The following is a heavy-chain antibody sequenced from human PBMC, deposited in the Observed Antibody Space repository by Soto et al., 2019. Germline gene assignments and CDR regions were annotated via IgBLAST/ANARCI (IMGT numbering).Heavy chain of an antibody. V-gene: IGHV1-3*01. J-gene: IGHJ4*02. CDR3: ARLPRIGVAVYDF. D-gene: IGHD6-19*01. Sequence: VQLVQSGSEVKKPGASVRVTCKASGYTFTYNAIHWVRQAPGKRLEWMGWINAGNGDTKYSQKFQGRVTITTDTSASTAYMELSSLKSEDTAVYFCARLPRIGVAVYDFWGQGTLVTVSS. CDR1: GYTFTYNA. CDR2: INAGNGDT.